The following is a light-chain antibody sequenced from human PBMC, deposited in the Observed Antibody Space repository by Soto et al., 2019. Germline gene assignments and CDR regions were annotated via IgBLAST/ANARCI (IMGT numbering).Light chain of an antibody. J-gene: IGKJ2*01. CDR3: QQTYSSPHT. Sequence: DIQMSQSPYSLSASVGDRVTITCRASQSISDFLNWYQQKPGKAPKLLIYAASTLQSGVPSRFSGSGSGTDFTLTISSLEPEDFATYYCQQTYSSPHTFGRGTKV. V-gene: IGKV1-39*01. CDR2: AAS. CDR1: QSISDF.